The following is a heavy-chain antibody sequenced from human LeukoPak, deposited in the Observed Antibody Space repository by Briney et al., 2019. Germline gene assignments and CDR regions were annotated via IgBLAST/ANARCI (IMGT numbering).Heavy chain of an antibody. J-gene: IGHJ4*02. CDR1: AYTFTDYY. D-gene: IGHD1-26*01. V-gene: IGHV1-2*06. CDR3: ATTSGYFYY. CDR2: INPSSGDT. Sequence: ASVKVSCKASAYTFTDYYVHWVRQAPGQGLEWMGQINPSSGDTNYAQNFQGRVTMTRDTSISTAYMELSRLRSDDTAVYYCATTSGYFYYWGQGTLVTVSS.